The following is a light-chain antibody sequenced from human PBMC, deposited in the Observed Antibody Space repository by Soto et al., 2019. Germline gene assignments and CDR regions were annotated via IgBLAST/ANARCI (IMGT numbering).Light chain of an antibody. CDR3: QQYYDTPFT. CDR1: QSVLYNSNNRNY. Sequence: DFVMTQSPDSLAVSLGERASINCKSSQSVLYNSNNRNYLAWYQHKPGQPPKLLIYWASTRESGVPDRFSGSGSGTDVTLTISSLQAEEVAVYYCQQYYDTPFTFGPGTKVDIK. J-gene: IGKJ3*01. V-gene: IGKV4-1*01. CDR2: WAS.